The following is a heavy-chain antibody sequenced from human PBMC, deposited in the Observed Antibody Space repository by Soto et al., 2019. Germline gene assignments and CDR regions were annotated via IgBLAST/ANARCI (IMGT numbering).Heavy chain of an antibody. D-gene: IGHD6-13*01. Sequence: QVTVKESGPVLVKPTETLTLTCTVSGFSLSNAGLGVSWIRQPPGKALEWLAHIFSNDEKSYSTSLKSRLTTPXDXPKSQVVHIMTNMDPVDTATYYCASTYSTSWYWFATWGQGTLVTVSS. CDR2: IFSNDEK. V-gene: IGHV2-26*04. CDR3: ASTYSTSWYWFAT. CDR1: GFSLSNAGLG. J-gene: IGHJ5*02.